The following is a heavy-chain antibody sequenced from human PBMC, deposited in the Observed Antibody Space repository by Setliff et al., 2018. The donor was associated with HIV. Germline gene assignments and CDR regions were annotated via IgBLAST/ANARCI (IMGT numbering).Heavy chain of an antibody. J-gene: IGHJ4*02. CDR1: GGTFSSFS. D-gene: IGHD2-21*02. CDR2: IIPIFGTT. CDR3: ARGRHAVVVTALEHDY. V-gene: IGHV1-69*13. Sequence: SVKVSCKASGGTFSSFSITWVRQAPGQGLEWVGGIIPIFGTTNYAQNFQGRVTISADESTSTAYMELSSLRSEDTAVYYCARGRHAVVVTALEHDYWGQGTLVTVSS.